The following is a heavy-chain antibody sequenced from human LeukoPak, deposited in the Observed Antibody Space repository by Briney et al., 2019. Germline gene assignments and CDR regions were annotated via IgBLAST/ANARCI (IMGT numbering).Heavy chain of an antibody. CDR1: GYTFTSYG. V-gene: IGHV1-18*01. CDR2: ISGNNGNT. D-gene: IGHD3/OR15-3a*01. Sequence: ASVKVSCKTSGYTFTSYGLIWVRQAPGQGLEWMGWISGNNGNTNYAQEFRDRVTMTTDKSTSSAYMELRSLTSDDTAVCYCARGVGVWTGYYVAAFYLDLWGQGTWVAVHS. CDR3: ARGVGVWTGYYVAAFYLDL. J-gene: IGHJ4*02.